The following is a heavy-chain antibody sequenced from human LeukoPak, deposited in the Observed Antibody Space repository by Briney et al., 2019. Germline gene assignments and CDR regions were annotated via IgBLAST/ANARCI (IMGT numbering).Heavy chain of an antibody. CDR2: INTSGGSA. J-gene: IGHJ4*02. V-gene: IGHV1-46*01. Sequence: ASVKVSCKASGGTFSGYAISWVRQAPGQGLEWMGIINTSGGSASYAQKFQGRATMTRDTSTSTVYMELSSLRSEDTAVYYCAREESSGSYYFDYWGQGTLVTVSS. D-gene: IGHD1-26*01. CDR3: AREESSGSYYFDY. CDR1: GGTFSGYA.